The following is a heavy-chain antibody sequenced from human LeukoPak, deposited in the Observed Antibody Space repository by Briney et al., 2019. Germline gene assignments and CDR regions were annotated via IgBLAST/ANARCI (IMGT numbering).Heavy chain of an antibody. Sequence: GGSLRLSCAASGFTFSSYAMSWVRQAPGKGLEWLSAISGSGGSTYYADSVKGRFTISRDNSKNTLYLQMNSLRAEDTAVYYCAKISVVVVPAATPYYFDYWGQGTLVTVSS. V-gene: IGHV3-23*01. CDR2: ISGSGGST. D-gene: IGHD2-2*01. CDR1: GFTFSSYA. CDR3: AKISVVVVPAATPYYFDY. J-gene: IGHJ4*02.